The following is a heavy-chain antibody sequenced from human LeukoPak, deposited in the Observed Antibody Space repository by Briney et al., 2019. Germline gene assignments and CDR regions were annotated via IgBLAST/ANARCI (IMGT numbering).Heavy chain of an antibody. V-gene: IGHV3-9*03. CDR2: ISWNSGSI. D-gene: IGHD3-10*01. Sequence: GGSLRLSCAASGFTFDDYAMHWVRQAPGKGLEWVSGISWNSGSIGYADSVKGRFTISRDNAKNSLYLQMNSLRAEDMALYYCAKDMELYGSGRGSMDVWGKGTTVTVSS. J-gene: IGHJ6*03. CDR3: AKDMELYGSGRGSMDV. CDR1: GFTFDDYA.